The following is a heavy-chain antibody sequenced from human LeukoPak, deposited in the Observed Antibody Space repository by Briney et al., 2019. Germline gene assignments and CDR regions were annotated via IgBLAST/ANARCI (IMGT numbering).Heavy chain of an antibody. D-gene: IGHD3-22*01. CDR1: GFTFSSYA. Sequence: GGSLRLSCAASGFTFSSYAMHWVRQAPGKGLEWVAVISYDGSNKYYADSVKGRFTISRDNSKNTLYLQMNSLRAEDTAVYYCARAPDYYDSSGYSKWGQGTLVTVSS. CDR3: ARAPDYYDSSGYSK. CDR2: ISYDGSNK. V-gene: IGHV3-30-3*01. J-gene: IGHJ4*02.